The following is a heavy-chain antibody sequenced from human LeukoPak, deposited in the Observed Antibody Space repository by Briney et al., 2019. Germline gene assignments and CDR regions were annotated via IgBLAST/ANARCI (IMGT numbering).Heavy chain of an antibody. Sequence: GASVKVSCKASGYTFTSYYMHWVRQAPGQGLEWMGIINPSGGSTSYAQKFQGRVTMTRDTSTSTVYMELNSLRAEDTAVYYCAREVSSPSDWFDPWGQGTLVTVSS. V-gene: IGHV1-46*01. D-gene: IGHD6-6*01. J-gene: IGHJ5*02. CDR1: GYTFTSYY. CDR2: INPSGGST. CDR3: AREVSSPSDWFDP.